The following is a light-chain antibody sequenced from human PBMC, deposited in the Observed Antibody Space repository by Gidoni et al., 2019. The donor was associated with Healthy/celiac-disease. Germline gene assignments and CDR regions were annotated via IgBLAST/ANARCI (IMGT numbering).Light chain of an antibody. Sequence: QSALTQPASVSGSPGQSITISFTGTSSDVGGYHYFSWYQQHPGKAPKLMIYEVSNRPSGVSNRFSGSKSGNTASLTISGLQAEDEADYYCSSYTSSSPVFGGGTKLTVL. CDR3: SSYTSSSPV. CDR1: SSDVGGYHY. J-gene: IGLJ3*02. CDR2: EVS. V-gene: IGLV2-14*01.